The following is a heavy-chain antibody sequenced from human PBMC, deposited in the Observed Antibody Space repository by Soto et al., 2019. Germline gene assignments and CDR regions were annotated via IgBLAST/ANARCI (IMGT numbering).Heavy chain of an antibody. V-gene: IGHV4-31*03. CDR1: GGSISSGGYY. CDR2: IYYSGST. CDR3: ARDLRAGVDYGTRKPYYYYYGMDV. D-gene: IGHD3-16*01. J-gene: IGHJ6*02. Sequence: PSETLSVTCTVSGGSISSGGYYWSWIRQHPGKGLEWIGYIYYSGSTYYNPSLKSRVTISVDTSKNQFSLKLSSVTAADTAVYYCARDLRAGVDYGTRKPYYYYYGMDVWGQGTTVTVSS.